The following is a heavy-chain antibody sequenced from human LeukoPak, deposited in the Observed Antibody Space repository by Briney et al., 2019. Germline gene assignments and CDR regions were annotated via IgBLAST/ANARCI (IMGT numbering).Heavy chain of an antibody. J-gene: IGHJ5*02. Sequence: SETLSLTCTVSGGSISSNYWSWIRQPPGKGLEWIGYIYYSGSTNHNPSLKSRVTISVDTSKNQFSLKLSSVTAADTAVYYCARDRYYDYVWGSYRPYNWFDPWGQGTLVTVSS. D-gene: IGHD3-16*02. CDR1: GGSISSNY. CDR3: ARDRYYDYVWGSYRPYNWFDP. V-gene: IGHV4-59*01. CDR2: IYYSGST.